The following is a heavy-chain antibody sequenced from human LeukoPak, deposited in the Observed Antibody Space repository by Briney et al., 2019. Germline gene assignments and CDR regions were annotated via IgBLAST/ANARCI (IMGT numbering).Heavy chain of an antibody. CDR2: INTNTGNA. Sequence: ASVKVSCKASGYTFTDYYMHWVRQAPGQGLEWVGWINTNTGNATYAQGFTGRFVFSVDTSVTTAYLQINSLKADDTAVYYCARDPRGGFYSYYMDVWGKGTTVTVSS. CDR3: ARDPRGGFYSYYMDV. V-gene: IGHV7-4-1*02. CDR1: GYTFTDYY. J-gene: IGHJ6*03. D-gene: IGHD3-16*01.